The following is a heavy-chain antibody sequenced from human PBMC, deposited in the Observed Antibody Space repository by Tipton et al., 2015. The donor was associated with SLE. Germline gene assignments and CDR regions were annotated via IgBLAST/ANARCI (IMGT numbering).Heavy chain of an antibody. J-gene: IGHJ3*02. Sequence: TLSLTCTVSGGSISSHYWSWIRQPPGKGLEWIGYIYYSGSTNYNPSLKSRVTISVDTSKNQFSLKLSSVTAADTAVYYCARVSGAFDIGGQGTMVTVSS. V-gene: IGHV4-59*11. CDR1: GGSISSHY. CDR3: ARVSGAFDI. CDR2: IYYSGST.